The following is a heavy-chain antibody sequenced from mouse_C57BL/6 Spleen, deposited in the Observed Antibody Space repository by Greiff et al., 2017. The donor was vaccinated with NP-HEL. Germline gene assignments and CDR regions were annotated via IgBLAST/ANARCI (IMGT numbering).Heavy chain of an antibody. CDR1: GYSITSGYD. CDR3: ARSPYWYFDV. D-gene: IGHD6-2*01. Sequence: EVKVVESGPGMVKPSQSLSLTCTVTGYSITSGYDWHWIRHFPGNKLEWMGYISYSGSTNYNPSLKSRISITHDTSKNHFFLKLNSVTTEDTATYYCARSPYWYFDVWGTGTTVTVSS. CDR2: ISYSGST. V-gene: IGHV3-1*01. J-gene: IGHJ1*03.